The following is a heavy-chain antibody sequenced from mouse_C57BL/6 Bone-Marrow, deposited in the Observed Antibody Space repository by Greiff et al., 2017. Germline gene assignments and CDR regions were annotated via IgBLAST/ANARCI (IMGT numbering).Heavy chain of an antibody. CDR3: ARHEGLRRGDYYAMDY. CDR2: ISNLAYSI. D-gene: IGHD2-4*01. CDR1: GFTFSDYG. J-gene: IGHJ4*01. Sequence: EVKLMESGGGLVQPGGSLKLSCAASGFTFSDYGMAWVRQAPRKGPEWVAFISNLAYSIYYADTVTGRFTISRENAKNTLYLEMSSLRSEDTAMYYCARHEGLRRGDYYAMDYWGQGTSVTVSS. V-gene: IGHV5-15*01.